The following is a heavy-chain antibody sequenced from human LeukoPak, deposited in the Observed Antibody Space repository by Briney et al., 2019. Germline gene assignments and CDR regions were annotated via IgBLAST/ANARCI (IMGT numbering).Heavy chain of an antibody. V-gene: IGHV1-46*01. CDR3: ASPLPGYSSGWYEFDY. CDR1: GYIFTTYY. CDR2: INPTGGNT. J-gene: IGHJ4*02. D-gene: IGHD6-19*01. Sequence: ASVNVSFKASGYIFTTYYVHWVRQTPGQGLEWMGIINPTGGNTTYAQNFQDRVTMTRDTSTSTVYMELSSLRSEDTAVYYCASPLPGYSSGWYEFDYWGQGTLVTVSS.